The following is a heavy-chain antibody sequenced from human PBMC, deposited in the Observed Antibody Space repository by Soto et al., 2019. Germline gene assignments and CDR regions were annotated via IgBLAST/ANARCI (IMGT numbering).Heavy chain of an antibody. CDR3: AKRQGTGLAAKNFDF. V-gene: IGHV3-23*01. J-gene: IGHJ4*02. D-gene: IGHD2-15*01. CDR1: GFPFSNHA. Sequence: GGSLRLSCAASGFPFSNHAMSWVRQAPGKGLEWVSGISDGGDLIYYADSVKGRFSMSRDNSENMLYLQMTNLRAEDTAIYFCAKRQGTGLAAKNFDFWGQGTLVTVSS. CDR2: ISDGGDLI.